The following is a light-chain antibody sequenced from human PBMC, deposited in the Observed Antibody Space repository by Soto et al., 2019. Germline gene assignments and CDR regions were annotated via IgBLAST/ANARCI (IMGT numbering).Light chain of an antibody. CDR2: ESY. V-gene: IGLV6-57*04. J-gene: IGLJ2*01. Sequence: NFMLTQPHSVSESPGKTVTISCTRSSGNFAGNSGQWYRQRPGSAPPLVIYESYQRPSGIPDRFSGSIDKSSKSASLTISGLKTDDEADYYCQSDDNTNFHVVFGGGTKVTVL. CDR1: SGNFAGNS. CDR3: QSDDNTNFHVV.